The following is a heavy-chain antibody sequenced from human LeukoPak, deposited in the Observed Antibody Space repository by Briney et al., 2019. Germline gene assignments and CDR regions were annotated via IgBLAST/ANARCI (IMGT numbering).Heavy chain of an antibody. Sequence: GESLKISCKGSGYSFTGYWIGWVRQMPGKGLEWMGIIYPGDSDTRYSPSFQGQVTISADKSISTAYLQWSSLKASDTAMYYCARQRYYDSSGYYRLDAFDIWGQGTMVTVSS. J-gene: IGHJ3*02. V-gene: IGHV5-51*01. CDR3: ARQRYYDSSGYYRLDAFDI. CDR2: IYPGDSDT. D-gene: IGHD3-22*01. CDR1: GYSFTGYW.